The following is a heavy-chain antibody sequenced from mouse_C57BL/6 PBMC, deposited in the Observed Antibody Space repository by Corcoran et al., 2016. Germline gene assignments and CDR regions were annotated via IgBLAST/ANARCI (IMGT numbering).Heavy chain of an antibody. J-gene: IGHJ3*01. V-gene: IGHV1-26*01. CDR1: GYTFTDYY. CDR3: ALYYGYYWFAY. CDR2: INPNNGGT. D-gene: IGHD2-3*01. Sequence: EVQLQQSGPELVKPGASVKISCKASGYTFTDYYMNWVKQSHGKSLEWIGDINPNNGGTSYNQKFKGKATLTVDKSSSTAYMELRSLTSEDSAVYYCALYYGYYWFAYWGQGTLVTVSA.